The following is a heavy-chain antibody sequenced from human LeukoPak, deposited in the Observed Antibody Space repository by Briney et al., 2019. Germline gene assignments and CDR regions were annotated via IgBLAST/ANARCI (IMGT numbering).Heavy chain of an antibody. CDR3: AREGPIAAAGFYYYYGMDV. CDR1: GFTLSDHY. Sequence: GGSLRLSCAASGFTLSDHYMDWVRQAPGKGLEWVGRTRNRANSYTTDYAASVKGRFTISRDDLKSSLYLQMNSLRAEDTAVYYCAREGPIAAAGFYYYYGMDVWGQGTTVTVSS. CDR2: TRNRANSYTT. V-gene: IGHV3-72*01. D-gene: IGHD6-13*01. J-gene: IGHJ6*02.